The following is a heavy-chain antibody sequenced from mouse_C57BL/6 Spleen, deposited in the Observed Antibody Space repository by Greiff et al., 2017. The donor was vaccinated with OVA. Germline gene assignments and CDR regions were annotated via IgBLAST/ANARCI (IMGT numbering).Heavy chain of an antibody. CDR3: ARYSNYVPFDY. CDR2: INPNNGGT. D-gene: IGHD2-5*01. V-gene: IGHV1-26*01. Sequence: EVQLQQSGPELVKPGASVKISCKAYGYTFTDYYMNWVKQSHGKSLEWIGDINPNNGGTSYNQKFKGKATLTVDKSSSTAYMELRSLTSEDSAVYYCARYSNYVPFDYWGQGTTLTVSS. CDR1: GYTFTDYY. J-gene: IGHJ2*01.